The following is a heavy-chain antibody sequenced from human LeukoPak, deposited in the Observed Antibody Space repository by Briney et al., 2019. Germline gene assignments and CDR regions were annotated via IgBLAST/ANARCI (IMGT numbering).Heavy chain of an antibody. CDR2: ISSSSSTI. J-gene: IGHJ5*02. CDR1: GFTFSSYS. Sequence: GGSLRLSCAASGFTFSSYSMNWVRQAPGRGLEWVSYISSSSSTIYYADSVKGRFTISRDNAKNSLYLQMNSLRAEDTAVYYCARDRLAAARYWFDPWGQGTLVTVSS. D-gene: IGHD6-13*01. V-gene: IGHV3-48*01. CDR3: ARDRLAAARYWFDP.